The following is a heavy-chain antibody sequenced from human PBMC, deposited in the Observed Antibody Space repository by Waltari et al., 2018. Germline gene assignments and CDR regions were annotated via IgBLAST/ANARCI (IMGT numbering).Heavy chain of an antibody. Sequence: QLQLQESGPGLVKPSGTLSLTCAVSGDSISSSYWWSWVRQPPGKGLEWIGQIQGTGRTNYNPSFASRVDVSLDTSNNQFSLKVTSATAADTAVYYCARDRGRGLYLDSWGQGTLVTVSP. D-gene: IGHD2-15*01. CDR3: ARDRGRGLYLDS. J-gene: IGHJ4*02. CDR1: GDSISSSYW. V-gene: IGHV4-4*02. CDR2: IQGTGRT.